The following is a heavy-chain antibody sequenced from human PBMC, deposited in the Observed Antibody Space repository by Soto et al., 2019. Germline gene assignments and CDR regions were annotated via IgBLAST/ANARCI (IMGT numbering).Heavy chain of an antibody. CDR3: ARSSGMEVAGFDY. J-gene: IGHJ4*02. CDR1: GFSFRSYW. V-gene: IGHV3-7*01. Sequence: GVLRRSCAASGFSFRSYWMIWVRQSPGKGLEWVANIKQDGSEKYYVDSVKGRFTISRDNAKNSLYLQMNSLRAEDMAVFYCARSSGMEVAGFDYWGQGTLVTVSS. CDR2: IKQDGSEK. D-gene: IGHD6-19*01.